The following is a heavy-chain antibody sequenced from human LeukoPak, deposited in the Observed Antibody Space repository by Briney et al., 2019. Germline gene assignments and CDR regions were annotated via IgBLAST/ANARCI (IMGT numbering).Heavy chain of an antibody. Sequence: GGSLRLSCAASGFTFDDYAMHWVRQAPGKGLEWVSLISGDGGSIYYADSVKGRFTNSRDNSKNSLYLQMNSLRAEDTALYYCAKDMPPEDSSGYPSWLYYYYGMDVWGQGTTVTVSS. D-gene: IGHD3-22*01. CDR1: GFTFDDYA. V-gene: IGHV3-43*02. CDR2: ISGDGGSI. J-gene: IGHJ6*02. CDR3: AKDMPPEDSSGYPSWLYYYYGMDV.